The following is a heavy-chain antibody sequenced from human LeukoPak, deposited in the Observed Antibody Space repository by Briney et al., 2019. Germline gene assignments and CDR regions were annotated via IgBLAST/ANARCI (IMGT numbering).Heavy chain of an antibody. J-gene: IGHJ2*01. Sequence: GGSLRLSCAASGFTFSSYAMHWVRQAPGKGLEYVSAISSNGGSTYYANSVKGRFTISRDNSKSTLYLQTGSLRAEDMAVYYCARSIYGDYRLPGYFDLWGRGTLVTVSS. V-gene: IGHV3-64*01. CDR1: GFTFSSYA. CDR2: ISSNGGST. CDR3: ARSIYGDYRLPGYFDL. D-gene: IGHD4-17*01.